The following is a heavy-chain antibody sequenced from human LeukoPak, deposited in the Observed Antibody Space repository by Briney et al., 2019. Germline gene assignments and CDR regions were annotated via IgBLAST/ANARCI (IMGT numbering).Heavy chain of an antibody. CDR2: ISAYNGNT. CDR1: GYTFTSYG. V-gene: IGHV1-18*01. Sequence: ASVKVSCKASGYTFTSYGISWVRQAPGQGLEWMGRISAYNGNTNYAQKLQGRVTMTTDTSTSTAYMELRSLRSDDTAVYYCARTTSLQRGGKWYFDYWGQGTLVTVSS. J-gene: IGHJ4*02. CDR3: ARTTSLQRGGKWYFDY. D-gene: IGHD3-16*02.